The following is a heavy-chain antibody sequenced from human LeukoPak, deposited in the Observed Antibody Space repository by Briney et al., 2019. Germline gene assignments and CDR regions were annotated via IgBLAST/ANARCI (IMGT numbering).Heavy chain of an antibody. CDR2: INPPRDGP. CDR3: ARDMADCSGGSCRP. D-gene: IGHD2-15*01. V-gene: IGHV1-2*06. J-gene: IGHJ5*02. Sequence: ASLKVSCKASGYTFTGYYMHWVRQAPGQGLDWMERINPPRDGPNYPQKIKGRVTMTRDTYISTAYMEQSRLRSDDTAVYYCARDMADCSGGSCRPWGQGTLVTVSS. CDR1: GYTFTGYY.